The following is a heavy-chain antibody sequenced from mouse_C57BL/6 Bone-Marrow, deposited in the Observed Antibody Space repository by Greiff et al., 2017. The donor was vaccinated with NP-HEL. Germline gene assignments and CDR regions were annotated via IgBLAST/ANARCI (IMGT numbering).Heavy chain of an antibody. V-gene: IGHV5-4*03. Sequence: EVKLMESGGGLVKPGGSLKLSCAASGFTFSSYAMSWVRQTPEKRLEWVATISDGGSYTYYPDNVKGRFTISRDNAKNNLYLQMSDLKSEDTAMYYCARGGNYYGSGAYWGQGTLVTVSA. CDR2: ISDGGSYT. CDR1: GFTFSSYA. J-gene: IGHJ3*01. CDR3: ARGGNYYGSGAY. D-gene: IGHD1-1*01.